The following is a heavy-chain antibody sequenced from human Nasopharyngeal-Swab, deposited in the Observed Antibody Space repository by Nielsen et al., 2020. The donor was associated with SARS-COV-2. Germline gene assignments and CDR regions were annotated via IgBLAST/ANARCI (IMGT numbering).Heavy chain of an antibody. Sequence: GGSWRLSCAASGSTFRSYAISWVRKAQGKGLEWVSFISGSDHTTYYADSVKGRFTISRDNSKNTVNLQMNSLRVEDTAIYYCAKDRDSGDDSDDYYHYYGMDVWGQGTTVTVFS. CDR3: AKDRDSGDDSDDYYHYYGMDV. CDR2: ISGSDHTT. CDR1: GSTFRSYA. D-gene: IGHD5-12*01. J-gene: IGHJ6*02. V-gene: IGHV3-23*01.